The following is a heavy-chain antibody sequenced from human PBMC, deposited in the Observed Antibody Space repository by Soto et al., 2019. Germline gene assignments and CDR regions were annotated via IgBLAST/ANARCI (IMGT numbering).Heavy chain of an antibody. CDR2: ISGSGGST. CDR3: ARHPNYDSSGYYHFDY. Sequence: EVQLLESGGGLVQPGGSLRLSCAASGFTFSSYAMSWVRQAPGKGLEWVSAISGSGGSTYYADSVKGRFTISRDNSNNTLYLQMNSLRAEDTAVYYCARHPNYDSSGYYHFDYWGQGTLVTVSS. V-gene: IGHV3-23*01. CDR1: GFTFSSYA. J-gene: IGHJ4*02. D-gene: IGHD3-22*01.